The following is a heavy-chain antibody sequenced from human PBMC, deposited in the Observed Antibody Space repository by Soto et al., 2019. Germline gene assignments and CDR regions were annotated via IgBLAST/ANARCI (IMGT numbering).Heavy chain of an antibody. CDR2: IFVTSTTI. J-gene: IGHJ4*02. Sequence: GGSLRLSCVASGFTFSSYSMVWVRQAPGKGLEWISYIFVTSTTIYYADSVKGRFTVSRDNTQNSLFLLMNSMRAEDTAIYYCARDKDWAFDYWGQGTLVTVSS. CDR1: GFTFSSYS. V-gene: IGHV3-48*04. D-gene: IGHD3-9*01. CDR3: ARDKDWAFDY.